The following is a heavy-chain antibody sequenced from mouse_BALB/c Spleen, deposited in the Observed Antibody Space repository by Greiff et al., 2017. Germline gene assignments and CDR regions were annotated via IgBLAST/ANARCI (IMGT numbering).Heavy chain of an antibody. CDR1: GFAFSSYD. D-gene: IGHD2-10*02. CDR2: ISSGGGST. J-gene: IGHJ4*01. Sequence: EVQRVESGGGLVKPGGSLKLSCAASGFAFSSYDMSWVRQTPEKRLEWVAYISSGGGSTYYPDTVKGRFTISRDNAKNTLYLQMSSLKSEDTAMYYCARQVYGNYAMDYWGQGTSVTVSS. CDR3: ARQVYGNYAMDY. V-gene: IGHV5-12-1*01.